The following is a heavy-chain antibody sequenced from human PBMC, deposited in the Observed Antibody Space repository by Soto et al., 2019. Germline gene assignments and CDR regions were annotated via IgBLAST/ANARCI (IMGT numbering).Heavy chain of an antibody. V-gene: IGHV1-69*13. CDR1: GGTFSSYA. Sequence: SVKVSCKASGGTFSSYAISWVRQAPGQGLEWMGGIIPIFGTANYAQKFQGRVTITADESTSTAYMELSSLRSEDTAVYYCARVTVAGTSMYYFDYGGQGTLVTVS. J-gene: IGHJ4*02. CDR2: IIPIFGTA. D-gene: IGHD6-19*01. CDR3: ARVTVAGTSMYYFDY.